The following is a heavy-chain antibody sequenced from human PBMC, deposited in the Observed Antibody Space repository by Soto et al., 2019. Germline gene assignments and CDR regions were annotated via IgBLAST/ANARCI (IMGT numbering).Heavy chain of an antibody. CDR3: ARMDFWGSYYLDY. CDR1: GYRFTSYW. CDR2: IDPSDSYT. V-gene: IGHV5-10-1*01. J-gene: IGHJ4*02. D-gene: IGHD3-3*01. Sequence: GESLKISCKASGYRFTSYWISWVRQKPGKGLEWMGRIDPSDSYTKYRPSLQGHVTISTDNSISTVYLQLSSLKASDTAAYYCARMDFWGSYYLDYRGQGTLVTVSS.